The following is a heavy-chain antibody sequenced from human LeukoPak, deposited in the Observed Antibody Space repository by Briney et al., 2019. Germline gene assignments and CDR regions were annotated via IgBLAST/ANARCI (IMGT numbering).Heavy chain of an antibody. CDR1: GFTFSSYS. CDR3: ARDNYGMDV. CDR2: ISSSSSTI. J-gene: IGHJ6*02. Sequence: GGSLRLSCAASGFTFSSYSMNWVRQAPGKGLEWVSYISSSSSTIYYADSVKGRFTISRDNSKNTLYLQMNSLRAEDTAVYSWARDNYGMDVWGQGTTVTVSS. V-gene: IGHV3-48*01.